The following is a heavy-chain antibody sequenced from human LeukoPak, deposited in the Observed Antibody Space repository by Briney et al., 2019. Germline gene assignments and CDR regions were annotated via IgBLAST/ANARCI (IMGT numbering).Heavy chain of an antibody. Sequence: PSETLSLTCTVSGASVSSYYWSWIRQPPGKGLEWIGYIYYSGSTNYNPSLKSRITISVDTSKNQFSLRLSSVTAADTDVYFCAMGFWYEEYFQRWGQGSPVIVSS. D-gene: IGHD6-13*01. CDR2: IYYSGST. CDR1: GASVSSYY. CDR3: AMGFWYEEYFQR. V-gene: IGHV4-59*02. J-gene: IGHJ1*01.